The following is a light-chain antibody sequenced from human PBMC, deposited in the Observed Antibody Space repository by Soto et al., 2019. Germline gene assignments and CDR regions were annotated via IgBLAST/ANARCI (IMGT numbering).Light chain of an antibody. CDR3: QQYMSYS. CDR1: QSVRSF. J-gene: IGKJ1*01. V-gene: IGKV3-11*01. CDR2: DAS. Sequence: EIVLTQSPATLSLSPGERATLSCRASQSVRSFLAWYQQKPGQAPRLLIYDASNRATGVPGRFSGSGSGTDFTLTISSLEPEDFATYYCQQYMSYSFGQGTKVEIK.